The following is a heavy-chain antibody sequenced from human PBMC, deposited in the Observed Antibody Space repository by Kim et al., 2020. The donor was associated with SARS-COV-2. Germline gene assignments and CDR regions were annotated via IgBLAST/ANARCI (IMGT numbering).Heavy chain of an antibody. J-gene: IGHJ4*02. CDR3: AGVGNPGGPFDY. V-gene: IGHV1-46*01. D-gene: IGHD7-27*01. Sequence: SDAQKCTGRVTMTRDTSTSSVYMELSSLRSEDTAVYYCAGVGNPGGPFDYWGQGTLVTVSS.